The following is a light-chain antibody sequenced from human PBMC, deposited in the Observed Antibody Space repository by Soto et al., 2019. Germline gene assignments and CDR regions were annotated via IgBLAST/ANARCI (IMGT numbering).Light chain of an antibody. Sequence: DIQMTQSPASLSASVGDRVTITCRASQGISNYLAWYQQKPGTVPKLLISAASTLQTGVPSRFSGGGSGTDFTLTISSLQPEDVATYYCQKYNSAPWTFGQGTKV. CDR3: QKYNSAPWT. J-gene: IGKJ1*01. CDR1: QGISNY. CDR2: AAS. V-gene: IGKV1-27*01.